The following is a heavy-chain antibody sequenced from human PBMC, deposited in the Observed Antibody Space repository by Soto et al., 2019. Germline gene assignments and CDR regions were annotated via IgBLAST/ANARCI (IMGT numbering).Heavy chain of an antibody. Sequence: GGPLRLSCAASGFTFSDYYMSRIRKAPGKGLEWVSYITSSSSYTNHADSVKGRFTISRDNAKNSLYLQMNSLRAEDTAVYYCSRGVRYAFDIWGQGTMVTVSS. J-gene: IGHJ3*02. V-gene: IGHV3-11*03. CDR2: ITSSSSYT. D-gene: IGHD3-10*01. CDR1: GFTFSDYY. CDR3: SRGVRYAFDI.